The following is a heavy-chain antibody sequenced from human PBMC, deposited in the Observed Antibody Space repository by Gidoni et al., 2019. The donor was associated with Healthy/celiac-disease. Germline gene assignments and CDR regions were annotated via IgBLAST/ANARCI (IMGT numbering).Heavy chain of an antibody. CDR1: GFTLSGYS. D-gene: IGHD3-3*01. CDR2: ISSGSSYI. Sequence: EVQLVESGGGLVKPGGSLRLSCAASGFTLSGYSMNWVRQTPGKGLEWVSSISSGSSYIYYADSLKARFTVSRDNAKNSLYLQMNSLRGDDTAVYYCARGDYDFWSANAYWGQGTLVTVSS. V-gene: IGHV3-21*01. CDR3: ARGDYDFWSANAY. J-gene: IGHJ4*02.